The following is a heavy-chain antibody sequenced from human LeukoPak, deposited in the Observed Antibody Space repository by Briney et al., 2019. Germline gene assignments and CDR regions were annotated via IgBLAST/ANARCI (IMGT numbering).Heavy chain of an antibody. J-gene: IGHJ4*02. Sequence: SGPTLVKPTQTLTLTCTFSGFSLNTTGVAVGWIRQPPGKALESLPLIYWDDDERLSPSLKSRLSITKDPSRIQVVLTMTNMDPVDTATYFCAHITERLSEWPPRRTSDCWGQGILVTVSS. D-gene: IGHD3-3*01. CDR1: GFSLNTTGVA. CDR3: AHITERLSEWPPRRTSDC. V-gene: IGHV2-5*02. CDR2: IYWDDDE.